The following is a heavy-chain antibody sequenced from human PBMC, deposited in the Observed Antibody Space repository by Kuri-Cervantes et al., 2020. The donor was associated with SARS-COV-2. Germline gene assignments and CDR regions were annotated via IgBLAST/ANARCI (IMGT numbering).Heavy chain of an antibody. J-gene: IGHJ2*01. D-gene: IGHD6-19*01. CDR2: ISWNSGST. Sequence: GGSLRLSCAASGFTFDDYAMHWVRQAPGKGLEWVSGISWNSGSTYYADSVKGRFTISRDNSKNTLYLQMNSLRAEDTAVYYCAKDLTIAVAGFNWYFDLWGRGTLVTVSS. CDR3: AKDLTIAVAGFNWYFDL. CDR1: GFTFDDYA. V-gene: IGHV3-23*01.